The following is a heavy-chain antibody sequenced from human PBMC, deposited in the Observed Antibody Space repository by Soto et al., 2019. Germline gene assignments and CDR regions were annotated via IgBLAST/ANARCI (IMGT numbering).Heavy chain of an antibody. J-gene: IGHJ6*02. CDR1: FTSYD. CDR2: MNPNSGNT. Sequence: QVQLVQSGAAVKKPGASVKVSCTFTSYDINWVRQATGQGLEWMGWMNPNSGNTRYAQKFQGRVTMTRNTSNFTAYMELSSLRSEDTAVYYCARGPGSSDWRFSYYYMDVWGQGTTVTVSS. V-gene: IGHV1-8*01. CDR3: ARGPGSSDWRFSYYYMDV. D-gene: IGHD6-19*01.